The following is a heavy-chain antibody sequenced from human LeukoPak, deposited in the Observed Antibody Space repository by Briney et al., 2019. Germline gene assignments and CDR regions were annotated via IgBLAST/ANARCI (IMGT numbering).Heavy chain of an antibody. D-gene: IGHD1-26*01. CDR2: TYYSGST. J-gene: IGHJ4*02. V-gene: IGHV4-39*01. CDR3: ARLVGAATDPFDY. CDR1: GGSISSRTYY. Sequence: SETLSLTCTVSGGSISSRTYYWGWIRQPPGKGLEWIASTYYSGSTYYNPSLKSRVTISIDTSKNQFSLKLSSVTAADTAVYYCARLVGAATDPFDYWGQGTLVTVSS.